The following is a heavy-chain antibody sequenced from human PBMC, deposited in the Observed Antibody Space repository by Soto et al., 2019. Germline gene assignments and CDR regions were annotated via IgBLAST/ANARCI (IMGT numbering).Heavy chain of an antibody. CDR1: GGSISDYQ. J-gene: IGHJ4*02. Sequence: QVQLQESGPGLVRPSETLSLTCSVSGGSISDYQWNWIRQSPGKGLGGIGYIYYSGSNNYTPSLKSRVTISLDTSTKPFSLRLRSVTAADTAVYYCARIRGLGEISPYVDYWGQGTLVTVSS. D-gene: IGHD3-16*02. CDR2: IYYSGSN. V-gene: IGHV4-59*01. CDR3: ARIRGLGEISPYVDY.